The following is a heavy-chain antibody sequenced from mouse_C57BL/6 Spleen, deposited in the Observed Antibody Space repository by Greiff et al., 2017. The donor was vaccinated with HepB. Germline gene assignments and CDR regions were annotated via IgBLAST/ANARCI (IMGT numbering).Heavy chain of an antibody. J-gene: IGHJ3*01. Sequence: EVMLVESGGDLVKPGGSLKLSCAASGFTFSSYGMSWVRQTPDKRLEWVATISSGGSYTYYPDSVKGRFTISRDNAKNTLYLQMSSLKSEDTAMYYGARQGGGYSFAYWGQGTLVTVSA. CDR1: GFTFSSYG. CDR2: ISSGGSYT. CDR3: ARQGGGYSFAY. D-gene: IGHD2-3*01. V-gene: IGHV5-6*02.